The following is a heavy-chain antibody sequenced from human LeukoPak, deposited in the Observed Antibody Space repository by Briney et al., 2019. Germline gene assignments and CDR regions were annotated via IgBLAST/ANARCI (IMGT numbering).Heavy chain of an antibody. CDR1: GFTFSSYS. J-gene: IGHJ4*02. D-gene: IGHD5-24*01. V-gene: IGHV3-21*01. Sequence: GGSLRLSYAASGFTFSSYSMNWVRQAPGKGLEWVSSISSSSSYIYYADSVKGRFTISRDNAKNSLYLQMNSLRAEDTAVYYCARAQREMATILDYWGQGTLVTVSS. CDR3: ARAQREMATILDY. CDR2: ISSSSSYI.